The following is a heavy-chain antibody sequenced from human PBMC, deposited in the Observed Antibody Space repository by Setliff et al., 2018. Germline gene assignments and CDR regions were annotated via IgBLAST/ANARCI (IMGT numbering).Heavy chain of an antibody. D-gene: IGHD4-4*01. Sequence: PSETLSLTCTVSGGRISGSNHYWGWVRQPPGKGLEWIGEINHSGKTNHKPSLKSRVTMSVDKSKNQFSLKLNSVTAADTAVYYCARSYSNSLEYWGQGTLVTVSS. CDR2: INHSGKT. CDR3: ARSYSNSLEY. V-gene: IGHV4-39*07. J-gene: IGHJ4*02. CDR1: GGRISGSNHY.